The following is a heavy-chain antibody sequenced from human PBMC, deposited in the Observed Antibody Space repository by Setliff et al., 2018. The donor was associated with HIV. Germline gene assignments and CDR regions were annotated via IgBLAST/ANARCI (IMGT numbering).Heavy chain of an antibody. V-gene: IGHV1-2*02. J-gene: IGHJ6*03. CDR1: GYTFTGYY. Sequence: ASVKVSCKASGYTFTGYYMHWVRQAPGQGLEWMGWINPNSAGTNYAQKFQGRVTMTRDTSISTAYMGLSRLRSDDTAVYYCARDPGWTGINFGRYYYMDVWGKGPRSPSP. D-gene: IGHD1-1*01. CDR3: ARDPGWTGINFGRYYYMDV. CDR2: INPNSAGT.